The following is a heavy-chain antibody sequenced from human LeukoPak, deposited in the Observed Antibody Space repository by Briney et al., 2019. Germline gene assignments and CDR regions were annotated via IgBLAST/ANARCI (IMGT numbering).Heavy chain of an antibody. D-gene: IGHD3-9*01. J-gene: IGHJ6*02. Sequence: SGGSLRLSCAASGFTFSSYSMNWVRQAPGKGLKWVSSISSSSSYIYYADSVKGRFTISRDNAKNSLYLQMNSLRAEDTAVYYCAREYYDILTGYLKTYYYYGTDVWGQGTTVTVSS. CDR1: GFTFSSYS. CDR2: ISSSSSYI. CDR3: AREYYDILTGYLKTYYYYGTDV. V-gene: IGHV3-21*01.